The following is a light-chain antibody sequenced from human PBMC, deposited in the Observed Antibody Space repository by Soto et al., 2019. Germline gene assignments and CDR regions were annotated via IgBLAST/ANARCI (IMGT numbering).Light chain of an antibody. CDR1: QGISNY. V-gene: IGKV1-27*01. J-gene: IGKJ3*01. Sequence: DIQMTQSPSSLSASVGDRVTISCRASQGISNYLAWYQQKPGKAPRILIYAASSLQAVVSFRFTGSGSGTDFTLNISSQQPEDVATYYCQKYNWPPLTFVPGTKVDIK. CDR3: QKYNWPPLT. CDR2: AAS.